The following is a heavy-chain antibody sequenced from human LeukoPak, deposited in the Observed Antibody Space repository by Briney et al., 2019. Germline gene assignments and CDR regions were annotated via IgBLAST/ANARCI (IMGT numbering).Heavy chain of an antibody. CDR3: ARGITQGFDH. CDR2: MNPNWGYT. V-gene: IGHV1-8*01. Sequence: EAPVKVSCKASGYTFTGLDINWVRQAPGQGLEWMGWMNPNWGYTGYAQKFQARVTMTRDTSIDTAYMELSSLRSDDTAVYYCARGITQGFDHWGQGTLVTVSS. CDR1: GYTFTGLD. D-gene: IGHD1-20*01. J-gene: IGHJ4*02.